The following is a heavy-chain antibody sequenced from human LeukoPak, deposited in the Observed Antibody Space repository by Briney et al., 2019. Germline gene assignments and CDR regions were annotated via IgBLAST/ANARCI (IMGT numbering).Heavy chain of an antibody. J-gene: IGHJ5*02. CDR3: ATDGARGSWFDP. CDR2: IKSKTDGGTT. V-gene: IGHV3-15*07. CDR1: GVTLSTYA. Sequence: GGSLRLSCAASGVTLSTYAMNWVRQAPGKGLEWVGRIKSKTDGGTTDYAAPVKGRFIISRDDSKNMLYVQMNSLKTEDTAVYYCATDGARGSWFDPWGQGTLVTVSP. D-gene: IGHD3-16*01.